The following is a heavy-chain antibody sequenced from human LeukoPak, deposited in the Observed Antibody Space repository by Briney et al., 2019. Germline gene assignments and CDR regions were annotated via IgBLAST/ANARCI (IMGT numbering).Heavy chain of an antibody. CDR3: ARDNGSGTNWFDP. CDR2: IYSGGST. J-gene: IGHJ5*02. V-gene: IGHV3-66*01. CDR1: GFTVSSNY. D-gene: IGHD3-10*01. Sequence: GGSLRLSCAASGFTVSSNYMSWVRQAPGKGLEWVSVIYSGGSTYYADSVKGRFTISRDNSKNTLYLQMNSLRAADTAVYYCARDNGSGTNWFDPWGQGTLVTVSS.